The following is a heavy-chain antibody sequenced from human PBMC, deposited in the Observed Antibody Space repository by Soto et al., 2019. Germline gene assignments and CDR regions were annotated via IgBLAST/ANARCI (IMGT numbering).Heavy chain of an antibody. D-gene: IGHD3-10*01. CDR2: INPIVSMS. Sequence: QVQLVQSGTEVKKPGSSVKVSCKASGDTFSFYTINWVRQAPGLGREWVGRINPIVSMSNYAQKFQGRVSMTADKSTSTAYMELRSVRSDDTAMYFCAASYGSGYRAFDYWGQGALVIVSS. CDR1: GDTFSFYT. J-gene: IGHJ4*02. CDR3: AASYGSGYRAFDY. V-gene: IGHV1-69*02.